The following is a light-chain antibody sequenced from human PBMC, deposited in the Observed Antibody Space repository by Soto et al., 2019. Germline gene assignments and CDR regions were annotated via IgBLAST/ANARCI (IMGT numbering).Light chain of an antibody. Sequence: QSVLTQPASVSGSPGQSITISCTGTSSDVGGYNYVSWYQQHPGKAPKLMIYEVSNRPSGVSNRFSGSKSGNTASLTISGLQAEDEADYYCSSYTGSSGVFGTGTKVTVL. V-gene: IGLV2-14*01. CDR2: EVS. CDR3: SSYTGSSGV. CDR1: SSDVGGYNY. J-gene: IGLJ1*01.